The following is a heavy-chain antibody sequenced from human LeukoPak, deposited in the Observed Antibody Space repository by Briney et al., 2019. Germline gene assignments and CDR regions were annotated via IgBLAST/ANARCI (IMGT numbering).Heavy chain of an antibody. CDR2: INRGST. Sequence: PSETLSLTCTVSGGSISSSSYYWGWIRQPPGKGLEWIGEINRGSTNYNPSLKSRVTISVDTSKNQFSLKLSSVTAADTAVYYCARGRITGYSSSWSFDPWGQGTLVTVSS. D-gene: IGHD6-13*01. J-gene: IGHJ5*02. CDR1: GGSISSSSYY. CDR3: ARGRITGYSSSWSFDP. V-gene: IGHV4-39*07.